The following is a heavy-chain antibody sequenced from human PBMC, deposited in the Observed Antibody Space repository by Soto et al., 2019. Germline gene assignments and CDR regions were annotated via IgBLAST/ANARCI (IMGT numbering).Heavy chain of an antibody. J-gene: IGHJ5*02. CDR3: ARAIVVVPAAPDLNWFDP. V-gene: IGHV4-30-2*01. Sequence: SDTLSLTFAVSGGSISSGGYSWSWIRQPPGKGLEWIVYIYHSGSTYYNPSLKSRVTISVDRSKNQFSLKLSSVTAADTAVYYCARAIVVVPAAPDLNWFDPWGQGTLVTVSS. CDR1: GGSISSGGYS. CDR2: IYHSGST. D-gene: IGHD2-2*01.